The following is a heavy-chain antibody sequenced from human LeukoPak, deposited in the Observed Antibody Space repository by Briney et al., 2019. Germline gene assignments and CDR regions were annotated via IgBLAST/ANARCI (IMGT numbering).Heavy chain of an antibody. D-gene: IGHD3-22*01. CDR3: ARGDYYDSSGYLQFDY. CDR1: GYTFTIYY. V-gene: IGHV1-46*01. Sequence: GASVKVSCKASGYTFTIYYMHWVRQAPGQGLEWMGIINPSGGSTSYAQKFQGRVTMTRDTSTSTVYMELSSLRSEDTAVYYCARGDYYDSSGYLQFDYWGQGTLVTVSS. CDR2: INPSGGST. J-gene: IGHJ4*02.